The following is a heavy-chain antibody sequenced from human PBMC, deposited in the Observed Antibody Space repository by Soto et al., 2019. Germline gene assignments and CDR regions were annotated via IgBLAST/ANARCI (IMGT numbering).Heavy chain of an antibody. CDR2: IKQDGSEK. J-gene: IGHJ4*02. CDR1: GFTFSSYW. Sequence: PGGSLRLSCAASGFTFSSYWMSWVRQAPGKGLEWVANIKQDGSEKYYVDSVKGRFTISRDNAKNSLYLQMNSLRAEDTAVYYCAKDHRYGDYCYWGQGTLVTVSS. CDR3: AKDHRYGDYCY. D-gene: IGHD4-17*01. V-gene: IGHV3-7*03.